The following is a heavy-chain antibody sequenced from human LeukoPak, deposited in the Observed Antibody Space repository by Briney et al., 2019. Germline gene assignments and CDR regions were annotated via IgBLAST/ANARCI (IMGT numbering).Heavy chain of an antibody. CDR1: GYSFTSYW. V-gene: IGHV5-51*01. CDR2: IYPGDSDT. J-gene: IGHJ4*02. Sequence: GESLKIPCKGSGYSFTSYWIGWVRQMPGKGLEWMGIIYPGDSDTRYSPSFQGQVTISADKSISTAYLQWSSLKASDTAMYYCARCSCTNGVCYRYALDYWGQGTLVTVSS. CDR3: ARCSCTNGVCYRYALDY. D-gene: IGHD2-8*01.